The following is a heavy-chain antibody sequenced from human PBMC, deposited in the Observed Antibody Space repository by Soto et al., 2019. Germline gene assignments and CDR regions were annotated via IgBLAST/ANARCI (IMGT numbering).Heavy chain of an antibody. CDR3: ARGRASGSYYLLDY. V-gene: IGHV1-8*01. CDR1: GNTFTSYD. CDR2: INPNSGDI. Sequence: ASVKVSCKASGNTFTSYDINWVRQATGHGLEWMGWINPNSGDIGYAQKFQGRVTMTRDTAIRTAYMEVSRLRSDDTAVYYCARGRASGSYYLLDYWGQGTLVTVSS. D-gene: IGHD3-10*01. J-gene: IGHJ4*02.